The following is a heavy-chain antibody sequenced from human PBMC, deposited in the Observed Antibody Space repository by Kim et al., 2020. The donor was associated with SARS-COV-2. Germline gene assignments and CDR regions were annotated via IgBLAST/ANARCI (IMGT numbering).Heavy chain of an antibody. D-gene: IGHD3-22*01. CDR3: ASLSYGSSGYWYFDL. Sequence: PSLKSRVTRSVDKSKNQFSLKLSSVTAADTAVYYCASLSYGSSGYWYFDLWGRGTLVTVSS. J-gene: IGHJ2*01. V-gene: IGHV4-4*02.